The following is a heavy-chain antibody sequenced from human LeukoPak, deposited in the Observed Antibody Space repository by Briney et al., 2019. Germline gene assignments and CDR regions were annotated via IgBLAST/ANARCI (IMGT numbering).Heavy chain of an antibody. CDR3: ARGGTMIVAYWYFDL. V-gene: IGHV4-30-2*01. J-gene: IGHJ2*01. CDR2: IYHSGST. Sequence: SETLSLTCAASGGSISSGGYSWSWIRQPPGKGLEWIGYIYHSGSTYYNPSLKSRVTISVDRSKNQFSLKLSSVTAADTAVYYCARGGTMIVAYWYFDLWGRGTLVTVSS. D-gene: IGHD3-22*01. CDR1: GGSISSGGYS.